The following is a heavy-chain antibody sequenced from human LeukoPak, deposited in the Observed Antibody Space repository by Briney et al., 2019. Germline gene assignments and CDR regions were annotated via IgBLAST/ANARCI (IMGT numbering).Heavy chain of an antibody. CDR2: IYYSGST. J-gene: IGHJ4*02. CDR3: ARDRYYGSGSYPYFDY. CDR1: GGSISSGGYY. D-gene: IGHD3-10*01. Sequence: PSETLSLTCTVSGGSISSGGYYWSWIRQHPGKGLEWIGYIYYSGSTYYNPSLKSRVTISVDTSKNQFSLKLSSVTAADTAVYYCARDRYYGSGSYPYFDYWGQGTLVNVSS. V-gene: IGHV4-31*03.